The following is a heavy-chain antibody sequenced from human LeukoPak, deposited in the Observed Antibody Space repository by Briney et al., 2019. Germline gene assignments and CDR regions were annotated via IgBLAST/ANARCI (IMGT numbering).Heavy chain of an antibody. CDR2: ISYDGSNK. CDR1: GFTFSSYA. V-gene: IGHV3-30-3*01. D-gene: IGHD3-10*01. J-gene: IGHJ6*02. Sequence: GGSLRLSCAASGFTFSSYAMHWVRQAPGKGLEWVAVISYDGSNKYYADSVKGRFTISRDNSKNTLYLQMNSLRAEDTAVYYCARVIDQVRGVIANHYYYYYGMDVWGQGTTVTVSS. CDR3: ARVIDQVRGVIANHYYYYYGMDV.